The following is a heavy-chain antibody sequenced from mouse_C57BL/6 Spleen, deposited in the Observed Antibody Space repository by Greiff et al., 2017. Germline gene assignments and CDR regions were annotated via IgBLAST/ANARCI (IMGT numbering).Heavy chain of an antibody. Sequence: QVQLQQSGAELVRPGTSVKVSCKASGYAFTNYLIEWVKQRPGQGLEWIGVINPGSGGTNYNEKFKGKATLTADKSSSTAYMQLSSLTSEDSAVYFCARALYAQLGYFDVWGTGTTVTVSS. CDR2: INPGSGGT. CDR1: GYAFTNYL. CDR3: ARALYAQLGYFDV. V-gene: IGHV1-54*01. D-gene: IGHD3-3*01. J-gene: IGHJ1*03.